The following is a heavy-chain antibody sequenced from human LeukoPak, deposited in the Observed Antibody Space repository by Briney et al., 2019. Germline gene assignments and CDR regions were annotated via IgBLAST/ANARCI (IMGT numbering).Heavy chain of an antibody. CDR1: GYSFTSYA. D-gene: IGHD6-19*01. J-gene: IGHJ4*02. CDR2: INAGNGNT. V-gene: IGHV1-3*01. Sequence: ASVKVSCKASGYSFTSYAMHWVRQAPGQRLEWMGWINAGNGNTKYSQKFQGRVTITTDTSASTAYMELSSLRPEDTAVYYCARGQAVAGTSLDYWGQGTLVTVSS. CDR3: ARGQAVAGTSLDY.